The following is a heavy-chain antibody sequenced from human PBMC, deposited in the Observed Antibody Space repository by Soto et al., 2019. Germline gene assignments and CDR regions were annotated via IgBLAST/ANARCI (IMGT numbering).Heavy chain of an antibody. J-gene: IGHJ4*02. CDR1: GFSFSDYS. D-gene: IGHD3-3*02. V-gene: IGHV3-23*01. CDR2: ISLTGRSI. Sequence: GGSLRLSCAASGFSFSDYSMNWVRQAPGKGLEWVSFISLTGRSISYGDSVKGRFTISRDNSKNTLYLQMNSLRAEDTAVYYCAKSTASFVAGGGGFDYWGQGTLVTVSS. CDR3: AKSTASFVAGGGGFDY.